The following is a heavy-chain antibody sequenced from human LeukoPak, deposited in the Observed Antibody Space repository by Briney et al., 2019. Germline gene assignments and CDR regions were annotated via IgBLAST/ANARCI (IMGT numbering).Heavy chain of an antibody. CDR1: GFTFSSYA. CDR3: AKDRRGYSYGSSGY. D-gene: IGHD5-18*01. CDR2: ISGSGGSR. J-gene: IGHJ4*02. V-gene: IGHV3-23*01. Sequence: GGSLRLSCAASGFTFSSYAMSWVRQAPGKGLEWVSAISGSGGSRYYADPVKGRFTNSRDNSKNTLYLQMNSLRAEDTAVYYCAKDRRGYSYGSSGYWGQGTLVTGSS.